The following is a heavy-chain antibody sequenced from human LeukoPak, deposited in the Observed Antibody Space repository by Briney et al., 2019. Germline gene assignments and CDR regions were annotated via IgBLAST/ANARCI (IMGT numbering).Heavy chain of an antibody. D-gene: IGHD3-16*02. J-gene: IGHJ6*04. CDR1: GYTFTSYA. CDR2: INAGNGNT. V-gene: IGHV1-3*01. Sequence: GASVKVSCKASGYTFTSYAMHWVRQAPGQRLEWMGWINAGNGNTKYSQKFQGRVTITRDTSASTAYMEPSSLRSEDTAVYYCARIHSLSYYYGMDVWGKGTTVTVSS. CDR3: ARIHSLSYYYGMDV.